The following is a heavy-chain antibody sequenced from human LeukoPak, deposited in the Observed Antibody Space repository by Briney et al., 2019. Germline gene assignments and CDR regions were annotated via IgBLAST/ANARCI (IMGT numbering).Heavy chain of an antibody. V-gene: IGHV4-34*01. CDR1: GGSFSGYY. CDR3: ARGCPAVAGTLEGMDV. Sequence: PSETLSLTCAVYGGSFSGYYWSWIRQPPGKGLKWIGEINHSGSTNYNPSLKSRVTISVDTSKNQFSLKLSSVAAADTAVYYCARGCPAVAGTLEGMDVWGQGSTVTVSS. J-gene: IGHJ6*02. D-gene: IGHD6-19*01. CDR2: INHSGST.